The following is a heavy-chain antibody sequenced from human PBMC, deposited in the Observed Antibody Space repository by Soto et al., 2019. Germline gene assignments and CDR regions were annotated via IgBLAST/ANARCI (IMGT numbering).Heavy chain of an antibody. J-gene: IGHJ6*02. D-gene: IGHD3-3*01. V-gene: IGHV1-8*01. CDR3: ARGPKDYDFWSGYYTGGGWVYYYGMDV. CDR1: GDTFTSYE. Sequence: ASVKVSCKASGDTFTSYEINWVRQATGQGLEWMGWMNPNSGNTGYAQKFQGRVTMTRNTSISTAYMELSSLRSEDPAVYYCARGPKDYDFWSGYYTGGGWVYYYGMDVWGQGTTVTVSS. CDR2: MNPNSGNT.